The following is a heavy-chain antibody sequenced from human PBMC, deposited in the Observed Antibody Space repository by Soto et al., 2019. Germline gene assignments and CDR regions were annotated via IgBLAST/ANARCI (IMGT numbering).Heavy chain of an antibody. Sequence: LSLTCTVYGGSFTFSGYYWSWIRQPPGKGLEWIGEINHIGTTKYNPSLESRVTISLDTSKNHFSLDLTSVTAADTAVYYCVRGRILRLRFGDFGSWRQGTLVTVSS. CDR2: INHIGTT. CDR3: VRGRILRLRFGDFGS. CDR1: GGSFTFSGYY. J-gene: IGHJ4*02. V-gene: IGHV4-34*01. D-gene: IGHD5-12*01.